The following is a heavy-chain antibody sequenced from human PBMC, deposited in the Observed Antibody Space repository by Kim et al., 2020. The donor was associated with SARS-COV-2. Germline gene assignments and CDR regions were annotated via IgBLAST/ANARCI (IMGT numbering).Heavy chain of an antibody. V-gene: IGHV3-11*06. D-gene: IGHD2-2*01. Sequence: GGSLRLSCAASGFTFSDYYMSWIRQAPGKGLEWVSYISSSSSYTNYADSVKGRFTISRDNAKNSLYLQMNSLRAEDTAVYYCARRLGYCSSTSCYLDYWGQGTLVTVTS. CDR2: ISSSSSYT. J-gene: IGHJ4*02. CDR1: GFTFSDYY. CDR3: ARRLGYCSSTSCYLDY.